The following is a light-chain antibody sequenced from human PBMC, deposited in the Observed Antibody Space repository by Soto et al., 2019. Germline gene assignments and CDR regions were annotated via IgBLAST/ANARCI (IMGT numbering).Light chain of an antibody. CDR3: SSYTSSSKV. Sequence: QSALTQPASVSGSPGQSITISCTGTSSDVGGYNYVSWYQQHPGKAPKLMIYDVSNRPSGVSNRFSGSKSGNTASLTISGLQSEDEADIYCSSYTSSSKVFGTGTKLTVL. CDR1: SSDVGGYNY. V-gene: IGLV2-14*01. J-gene: IGLJ1*01. CDR2: DVS.